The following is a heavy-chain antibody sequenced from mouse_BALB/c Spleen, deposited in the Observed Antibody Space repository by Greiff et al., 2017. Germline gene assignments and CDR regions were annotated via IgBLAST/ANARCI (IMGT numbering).Heavy chain of an antibody. V-gene: IGHV5-6-4*01. CDR1: GFTFSSYT. CDR2: ISSGGSYT. CDR3: TRDRPERSMDY. J-gene: IGHJ4*01. Sequence: EVKLVESGGGLVKPGGSLKLSCAASGFTFSSYTMSWVRQTPEKRLEWVATISSGGSYTYYPDSVKGRFTISRDNAKNTLYLQMSSLKSEDTAMYYCTRDRPERSMDYWGQGTSVTVSS.